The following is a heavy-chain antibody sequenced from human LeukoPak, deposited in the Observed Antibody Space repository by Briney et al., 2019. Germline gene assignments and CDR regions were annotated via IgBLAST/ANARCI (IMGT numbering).Heavy chain of an antibody. D-gene: IGHD3-10*01. J-gene: IGHJ4*02. CDR3: AKWASGSSDPLDY. V-gene: IGHV3-33*06. CDR2: IWYDGSNK. CDR1: GFTFSSYG. Sequence: PGRSLRLSCAASGFTFSSYGMHWVRQAPGKGLEWVAVIWYDGSNKYYADSVKGRFTISRGNSKNTLYLRMNSLRAEDTAVYYCAKWASGSSDPLDYWGQGTLVTVSS.